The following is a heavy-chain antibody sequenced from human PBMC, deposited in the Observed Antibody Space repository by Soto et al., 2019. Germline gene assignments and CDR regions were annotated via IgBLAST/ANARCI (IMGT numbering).Heavy chain of an antibody. Sequence: GASVKVSCKASGYAFTGYYMHWVRQAPGQGLEWMGWINPNSGGTNYAQKFQGWVTMTRDTSISTAYMELSRLRSDDTAVYYCAREAFSGGSCPVGYWGQGTLVTVSS. CDR2: INPNSGGT. CDR1: GYAFTGYY. J-gene: IGHJ4*02. CDR3: AREAFSGGSCPVGY. V-gene: IGHV1-2*04. D-gene: IGHD2-15*01.